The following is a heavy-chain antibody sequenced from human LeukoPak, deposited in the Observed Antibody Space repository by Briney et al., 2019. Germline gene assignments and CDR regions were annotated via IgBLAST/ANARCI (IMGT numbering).Heavy chain of an antibody. J-gene: IGHJ3*01. V-gene: IGHV3-23*01. CDR3: AREGFGEFADV. Sequence: GGSLRLSCAASGFTFSSYGMSWVRQAPGKGLEWVSAISGSGGSTYYADSVKGRFTVSREDAKNSLYLQIINLRVGDTAVYYCAREGFGEFADVWGQGTVVTVSS. D-gene: IGHD3-10*01. CDR1: GFTFSSYG. CDR2: ISGSGGST.